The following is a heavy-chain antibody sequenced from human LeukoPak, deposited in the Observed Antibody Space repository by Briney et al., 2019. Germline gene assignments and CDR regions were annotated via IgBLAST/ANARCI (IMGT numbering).Heavy chain of an antibody. D-gene: IGHD2-21*02. Sequence: ASVKVSCKASGYTFTGYYMHWVRQAPGQGLEWMGWINPNSGGTNYAQKFQGRVTMTRDTSISTAYMELSRLRSDDTAVYYCARVCIRGGDRYRKRFDYWGQGTLVTVSS. CDR2: INPNSGGT. J-gene: IGHJ4*02. CDR1: GYTFTGYY. V-gene: IGHV1-2*02. CDR3: ARVCIRGGDRYRKRFDY.